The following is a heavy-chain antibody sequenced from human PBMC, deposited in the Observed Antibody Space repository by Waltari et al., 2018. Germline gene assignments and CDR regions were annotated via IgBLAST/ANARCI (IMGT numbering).Heavy chain of an antibody. Sequence: QVQLVQSGAEVKKPGASVKVSCKASGYTFTSYGISWVRQAPGQGLEWMGWISAYNGNTNYAQKLQGRVTMTTDTSTSTAYMELRSLRSDDTAVYYCAREVNLPTQWLVALTTDYGMDVWGQGTTVTVSS. CDR3: AREVNLPTQWLVALTTDYGMDV. J-gene: IGHJ6*02. V-gene: IGHV1-18*01. D-gene: IGHD6-19*01. CDR2: ISAYNGNT. CDR1: GYTFTSYG.